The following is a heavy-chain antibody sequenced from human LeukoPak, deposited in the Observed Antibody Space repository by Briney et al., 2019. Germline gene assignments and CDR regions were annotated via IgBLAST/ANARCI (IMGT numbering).Heavy chain of an antibody. CDR2: INSDATHT. V-gene: IGHV3-74*01. D-gene: IGHD5-24*01. Sequence: PGGSLRLSCVASGFTFSDYWIHWVRQGPGKGLVWVSGINSDATHTNYAESVKGRFTVSRDNAKNTVYLQMNSLTAEDSGVYYCARLRWVQFVGLDYWGQGSLVTVSS. J-gene: IGHJ4*02. CDR1: GFTFSDYW. CDR3: ARLRWVQFVGLDY.